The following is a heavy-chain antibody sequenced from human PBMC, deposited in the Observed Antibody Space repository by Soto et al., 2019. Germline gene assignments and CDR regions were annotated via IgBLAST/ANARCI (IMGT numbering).Heavy chain of an antibody. CDR2: IYYSGST. Sequence: SETLSLTCTVSGGSISSYYWSWIRQPPGKGLEWIGYIYYSGSTNYNPSLKSRVTISVDTSKNQFSLKLSSVTAADTAVYYCARAGRRCSGGSCYFYYYYYRDVWGKGTTVTVSS. CDR3: ARAGRRCSGGSCYFYYYYYRDV. V-gene: IGHV4-59*01. CDR1: GGSISSYY. J-gene: IGHJ6*03. D-gene: IGHD2-15*01.